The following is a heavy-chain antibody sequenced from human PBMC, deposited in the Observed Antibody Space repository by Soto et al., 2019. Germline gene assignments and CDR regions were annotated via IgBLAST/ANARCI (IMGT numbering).Heavy chain of an antibody. CDR1: GGSISSGGYY. CDR3: ARDEIYGDYVGIGYYYGMDV. Sequence: SETLSLTCTVSGGSISSGGYYWSWIRQHPGKGLEWIGYIYYSGSTYYNPSLKSRVTISVDTSKNQFSLKLSSVTAADTAVYYCARDEIYGDYVGIGYYYGMDVWGQGTTVTVSS. D-gene: IGHD4-17*01. CDR2: IYYSGST. J-gene: IGHJ6*02. V-gene: IGHV4-31*03.